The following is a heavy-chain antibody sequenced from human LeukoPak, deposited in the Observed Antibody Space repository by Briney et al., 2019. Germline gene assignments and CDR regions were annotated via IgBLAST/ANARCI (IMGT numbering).Heavy chain of an antibody. CDR1: GFTLSSYS. Sequence: PGGALRLSCAAPGFTLSSYSMHWVRQAPRKGVGWVAVISYDGRNKYYADSVKGRFTISRDNSKNTLYLQMNSLRAEDTAVNYCARGGDAAMVLDYWGQGTLVTVSS. V-gene: IGHV3-30*04. D-gene: IGHD5-18*01. J-gene: IGHJ4*02. CDR3: ARGGDAAMVLDY. CDR2: ISYDGRNK.